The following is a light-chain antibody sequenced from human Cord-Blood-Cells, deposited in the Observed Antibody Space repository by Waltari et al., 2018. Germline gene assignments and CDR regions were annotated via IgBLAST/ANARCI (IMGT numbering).Light chain of an antibody. Sequence: EIPFAQSPVHLSLSSRERATLPCRASQSLSSSYLAWYQQKPGQAPRLLIYGAASRATGSPDRFSGSGSGTDFTLTISRLEPADFAVYYCQQYDSSHYSFGQGTKLEIK. CDR1: QSLSSSY. J-gene: IGKJ2*03. CDR3: QQYDSSHYS. V-gene: IGKV3-20*01. CDR2: GAA.